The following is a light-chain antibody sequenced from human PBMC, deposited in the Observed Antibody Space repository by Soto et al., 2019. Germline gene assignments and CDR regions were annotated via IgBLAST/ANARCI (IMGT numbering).Light chain of an antibody. CDR1: QSVRNSY. V-gene: IGKV3-20*01. Sequence: EIVLTQSPATLSLSPGERATLSCRAGQSVRNSYSAWYQQKPGEAPRLLIYGAYTRATGIPVRFSGSGSGTEFTLTISRLEPEDFAVYYCQQYGSSPPVTFGQGTKVDIK. CDR3: QQYGSSPPVT. CDR2: GAY. J-gene: IGKJ1*01.